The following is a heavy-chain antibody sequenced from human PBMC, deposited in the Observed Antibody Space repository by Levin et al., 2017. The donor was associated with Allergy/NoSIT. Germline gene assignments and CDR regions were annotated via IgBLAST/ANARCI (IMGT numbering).Heavy chain of an antibody. J-gene: IGHJ3*02. CDR3: ARHRPPDYDSSGNNAFDI. CDR2: IYYRGST. V-gene: IGHV4-59*08. D-gene: IGHD3-22*01. Sequence: PSETLSLTCTVSGGSINSYYWSWIRQPPGNRLEWIGYIYYRGSTNYNPSLRSRAPISVDTSKNQFSLKLTSVTAADTAVYSCARHRPPDYDSSGNNAFDIWGQGTMVTVSS. CDR1: GGSINSYY.